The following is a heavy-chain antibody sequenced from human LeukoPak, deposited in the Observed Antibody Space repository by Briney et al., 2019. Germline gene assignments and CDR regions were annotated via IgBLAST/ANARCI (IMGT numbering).Heavy chain of an antibody. Sequence: TGGSLRLSCAASGFTFSNAWMSWVRQAPGKGLEWVGRIKSKTDGGTTDYAAPVKGRFTISRDDSKNTLYLQMSSLKIEDTAVYYCTQMTTITTLDYWGQGTLVTVSS. J-gene: IGHJ4*02. V-gene: IGHV3-15*01. D-gene: IGHD4-11*01. CDR3: TQMTTITTLDY. CDR2: IKSKTDGGTT. CDR1: GFTFSNAW.